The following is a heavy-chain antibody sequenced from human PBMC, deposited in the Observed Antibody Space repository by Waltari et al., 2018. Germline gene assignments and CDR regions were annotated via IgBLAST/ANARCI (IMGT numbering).Heavy chain of an antibody. CDR2: SNSGGSGR. Sequence: GSLRLSCAASGFSFSSHWMARVHQAPGKGPEWVANSNSGGSGRDYLDSVAGRFVISRYDSKSSLFLQMNSLRPEHTALYHCARHFPDGANDFDCWGQGTLVTVST. CDR1: GFSFSSHW. V-gene: IGHV3-7*03. D-gene: IGHD1-1*01. CDR3: ARHFPDGANDFDC. J-gene: IGHJ4*02.